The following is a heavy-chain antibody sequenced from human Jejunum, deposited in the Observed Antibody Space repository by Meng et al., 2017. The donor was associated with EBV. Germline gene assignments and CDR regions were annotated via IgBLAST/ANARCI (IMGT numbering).Heavy chain of an antibody. CDR3: ATSMSGYSYGYS. CDR2: IYYTGRT. CDR1: GASCSSSHW. D-gene: IGHD5-12*01. J-gene: IGHJ5*02. V-gene: IGHV4-4*02. Sequence: QRSGPGLVHPSGTLPLTGAVFGASCSSSHWWSWVSQAPGEGLEWIGEIYYTGRTNYNPSLKSRVSMSIDKSKNQFSLNLNSVTVADTAVYYCATSMSGYSYGYSWGQGTLVTVSS.